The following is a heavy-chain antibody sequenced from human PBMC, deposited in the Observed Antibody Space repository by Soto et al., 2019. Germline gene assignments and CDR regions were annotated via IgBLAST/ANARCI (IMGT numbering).Heavy chain of an antibody. Sequence: EVQLLESGGGLVQPGGSLRLSCAASGFTFSSYAMGWVRQLPGKGLEWVSALSGSGGSTYYQDSVKGRFTISRDNSKNTLYLQMNSLRAEDTAVYYCAKGAGLLWFGEGENWFDPWGQGTLVTVSS. V-gene: IGHV3-23*01. D-gene: IGHD3-10*01. CDR1: GFTFSSYA. CDR3: AKGAGLLWFGEGENWFDP. J-gene: IGHJ5*02. CDR2: LSGSGGST.